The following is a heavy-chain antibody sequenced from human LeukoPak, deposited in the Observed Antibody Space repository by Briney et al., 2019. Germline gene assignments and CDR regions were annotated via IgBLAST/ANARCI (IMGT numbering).Heavy chain of an antibody. CDR2: INPNSGGT. Sequence: SXXXXXXXYXHWVRQAPGQGLXXMGWINPNSGGTNYAQKFQGRVTMTRDXSISTAYMELSRLRSDDTAVYYCXXXXXXXXXXXGPPAAFDIWGQGTMVTVSS. CDR3: XXXXXXXXXXXGPPAAFDI. J-gene: IGHJ3*02. CDR1: XXXXXXXY. D-gene: IGHD5-12*01. V-gene: IGHV1-2*02.